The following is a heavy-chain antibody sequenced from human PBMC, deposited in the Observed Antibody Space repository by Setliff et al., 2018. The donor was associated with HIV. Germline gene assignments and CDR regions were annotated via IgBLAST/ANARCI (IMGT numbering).Heavy chain of an antibody. D-gene: IGHD1-1*01. CDR2: IKDDGSDK. Sequence: GESLKISCIASGFTFSDYWMTWVRQAPGKGLEWVANIKDDGSDKNYVGSVKGRFTISRDNTKNSVYLQMNSVRVDDTAVYYCARDGRDGYNYGPDYWGQGTLVTVSS. J-gene: IGHJ4*02. CDR3: ARDGRDGYNYGPDY. V-gene: IGHV3-7*01. CDR1: GFTFSDYW.